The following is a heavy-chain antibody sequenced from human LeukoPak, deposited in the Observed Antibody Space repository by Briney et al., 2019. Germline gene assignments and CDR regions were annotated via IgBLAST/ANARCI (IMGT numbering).Heavy chain of an antibody. CDR3: ARQEIGLRSFDP. CDR1: GFTFSSYG. CDR2: ISYDGSNK. J-gene: IGHJ5*02. Sequence: QPGGSLRLSCAASGFTFSSYGMHWVRQAPGKGLEWVAVISYDGSNKYYADSVKGRFTISRDNSKNTLYLQMNSLRAEDTAVYYCARQEIGLRSFDPWGQGTLVTVSS. D-gene: IGHD3/OR15-3a*01. V-gene: IGHV3-30*03.